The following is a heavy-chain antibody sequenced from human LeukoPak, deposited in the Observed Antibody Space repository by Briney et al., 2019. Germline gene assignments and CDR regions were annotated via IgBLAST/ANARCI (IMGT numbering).Heavy chain of an antibody. Sequence: GGSLRLSYAASGFSFSNNPMHWVRQAPGRGLEWVAVSSSDGNNEYYADSVKGRFTISRDNPKNTLYLQMNSLRPEDTAVYYCARGSATTLYYYYYMDVWGKGTTVTVSS. CDR3: ARGSATTLYYYYYMDV. D-gene: IGHD1-26*01. CDR2: SSSDGNNE. V-gene: IGHV3-30*01. CDR1: GFSFSNNP. J-gene: IGHJ6*03.